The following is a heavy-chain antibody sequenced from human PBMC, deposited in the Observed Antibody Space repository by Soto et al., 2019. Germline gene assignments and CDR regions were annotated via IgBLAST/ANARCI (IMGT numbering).Heavy chain of an antibody. V-gene: IGHV3-21*01. D-gene: IGHD1-1*01. J-gene: IGHJ4*02. CDR1: GFTFSSYS. CDR3: ARDDDDKWDY. Sequence: EVQLVESGGGLVKPGGSLRLSCAASGFTFSSYSMNWVRQAPGKGLEWVSSISSRSSYIYYADSVKGRFTISRDNAKNSLYLQMNSLRAEDTAVYYCARDDDDKWDYWGQGTLVTVSS. CDR2: ISSRSSYI.